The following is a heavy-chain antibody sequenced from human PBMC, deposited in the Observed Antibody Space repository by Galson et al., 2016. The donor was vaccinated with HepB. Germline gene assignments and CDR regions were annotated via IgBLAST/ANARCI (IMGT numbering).Heavy chain of an antibody. CDR2: INTYNGNA. D-gene: IGHD3-22*01. V-gene: IGHV1-18*01. CDR1: GYTFTNYG. J-gene: IGHJ3*02. Sequence: SVKVSCKASGYTFTNYGISWVRQAPGQRLEWMGWINTYNGNANYAQKLRGRVSMTTDTSTSTAYMGLRSLRSDDTAVHYCARKINYDDSSFDIWGQGTMVTVSS. CDR3: ARKINYDDSSFDI.